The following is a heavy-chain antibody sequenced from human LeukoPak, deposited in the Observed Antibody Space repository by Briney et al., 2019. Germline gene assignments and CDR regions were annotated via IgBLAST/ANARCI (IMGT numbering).Heavy chain of an antibody. D-gene: IGHD3-22*01. Sequence: SETLSLTCTVSGGSISGASYFWGWIRQPPGKGLEWIGTIYYGGSTYYNESLGSRVTMSGDTSRNQFSLRLSSVNAADTAVYYCAKAGVRYSNSRGLYAFDFWGPGTMVTVSS. CDR2: IYYGGST. J-gene: IGHJ3*01. CDR1: GGSISGASYF. V-gene: IGHV4-39*01. CDR3: AKAGVRYSNSRGLYAFDF.